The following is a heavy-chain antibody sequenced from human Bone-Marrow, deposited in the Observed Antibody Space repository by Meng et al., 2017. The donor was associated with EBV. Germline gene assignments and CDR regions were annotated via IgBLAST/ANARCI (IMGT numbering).Heavy chain of an antibody. D-gene: IGHD3-22*01. CDR3: AKSPDYYYDYSGYFDY. J-gene: IGHJ4*02. V-gene: IGHV3-30-3*01. CDR1: GFTFSSFA. Sequence: QVQLVESXXGVVQPGXSLRLSCXASGFTFSSFAMHWVRQAPGKGLEWVAVISYDGSNKYYADSVKGRFTISRDNSKNTLYLQMNSLRAEDTAVYFCAKSPDYYYDYSGYFDYWGQGVLVTVSS. CDR2: ISYDGSNK.